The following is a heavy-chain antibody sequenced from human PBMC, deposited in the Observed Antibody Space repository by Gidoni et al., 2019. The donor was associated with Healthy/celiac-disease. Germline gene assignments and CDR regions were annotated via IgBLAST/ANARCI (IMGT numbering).Heavy chain of an antibody. CDR3: AKDSFTEDIVVVVAGTNFDY. D-gene: IGHD2-15*01. Sequence: EVQLLESGGGLVQPGGSLRLSCAASGFTFSSYAMSWVRQAPGKGLEWVSAISGSGGSTYYADSVKGRFTISRDNSKNTLYLQMNSLRAEDTAVYYCAKDSFTEDIVVVVAGTNFDYWGQGTLVTVSS. V-gene: IGHV3-23*01. CDR2: ISGSGGST. J-gene: IGHJ4*02. CDR1: GFTFSSYA.